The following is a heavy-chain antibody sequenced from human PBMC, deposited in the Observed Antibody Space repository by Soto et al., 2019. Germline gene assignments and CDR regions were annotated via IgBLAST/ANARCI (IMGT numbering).Heavy chain of an antibody. CDR1: GFTFRNYA. D-gene: IGHD3-22*01. CDR3: AKSQGSSGYPYYFDF. V-gene: IGHV3-23*01. CDR2: ISGSGGGT. J-gene: IGHJ4*02. Sequence: PGGSLRLSCAASGFTFRNYAMSWVRQAPGAGLEWVSAISGSGGGTFYADSVKGRFTIFRDNSKNTLYLQMHSLRAEDTAVYYCAKSQGSSGYPYYFDFWGQGTPVTV.